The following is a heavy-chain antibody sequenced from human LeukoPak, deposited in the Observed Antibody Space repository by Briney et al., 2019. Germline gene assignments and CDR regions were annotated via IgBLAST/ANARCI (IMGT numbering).Heavy chain of an antibody. D-gene: IGHD1-1*01. V-gene: IGHV4-59*01. CDR1: GGSISSYY. Sequence: SETLSLTCTVSGGSISSYYWSWIRQPPGKGLEWIGYIYYSGSTNYNPSLKSRVTISVDTSKNQFSLKLSSVTAADTAVYYCARSGTTSDIWGQGTMVTVPS. CDR3: ARSGTTSDI. CDR2: IYYSGST. J-gene: IGHJ3*02.